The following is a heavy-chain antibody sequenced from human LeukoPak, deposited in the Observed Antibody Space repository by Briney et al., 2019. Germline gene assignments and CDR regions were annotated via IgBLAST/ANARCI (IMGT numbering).Heavy chain of an antibody. CDR1: GGXIIGYY. CDR3: ARGGTILGLA. J-gene: IGHJ4*02. V-gene: IGHV4-59*01. Sequence: SETLSLTCTVSGGXIIGYYCSWIRQPPGKGREWLGYIYYSGTTNYNPSLKSRVTISVDTSKNQFSLKLSSVTAADTAVYYCARGGTILGLAWGQGTLVTVSS. D-gene: IGHD3/OR15-3a*01. CDR2: IYYSGTT.